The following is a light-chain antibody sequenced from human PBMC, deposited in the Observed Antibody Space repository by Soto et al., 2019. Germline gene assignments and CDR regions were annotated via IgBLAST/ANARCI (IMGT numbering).Light chain of an antibody. V-gene: IGLV1-47*01. CDR1: TSNIGSNY. J-gene: IGLJ1*01. CDR3: ATWDDSLNGFYV. CDR2: RNN. Sequence: QSVLPQPPSASGTPRQGDTISCSGSTSNIGSNYVYWYQQLPGTAPKLLIYRNNQRPPGVPDRFSGSKSGTSASLAISGLRSDDEADYFCATWDDSLNGFYVFGTGTKVTVL.